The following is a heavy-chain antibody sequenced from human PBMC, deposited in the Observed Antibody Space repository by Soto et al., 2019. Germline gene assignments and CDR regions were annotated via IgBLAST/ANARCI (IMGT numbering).Heavy chain of an antibody. D-gene: IGHD3-16*01. CDR3: AKDRGAAGANSYYGLDV. Sequence: PGGSLRLSCAASGFIFRDWFMSWIRQAPGKGLEWISYISEDSGRATRYADSVKGRFTISRDNSKNTLYLQMNSLRAEDTAVYHCAKDRGAAGANSYYGLDVWGQGTTVTVS. CDR1: GFIFRDWF. V-gene: IGHV3-11*04. J-gene: IGHJ6*02. CDR2: ISEDSGRAT.